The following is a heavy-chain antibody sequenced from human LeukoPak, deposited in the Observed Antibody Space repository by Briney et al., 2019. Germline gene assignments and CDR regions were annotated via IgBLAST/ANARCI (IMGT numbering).Heavy chain of an antibody. CDR3: ARVLSTTWTEKAFDY. V-gene: IGHV3-53*01. D-gene: IGHD4-17*01. CDR1: GGSISSGGYY. CDR2: IYSGGST. J-gene: IGHJ4*02. Sequence: ETLSLTCTVSGGSISSGGYYWSWVRQSPGKGLEWVSVIYSGGSTYYADSVKGRFTISRDNSKNTLYLQMNSLRAEDTAVYYCARVLSTTWTEKAFDYWGQGTLVTVSS.